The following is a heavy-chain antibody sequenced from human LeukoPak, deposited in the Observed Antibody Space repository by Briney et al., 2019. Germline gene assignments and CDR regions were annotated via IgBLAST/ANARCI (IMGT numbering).Heavy chain of an antibody. D-gene: IGHD6-13*01. V-gene: IGHV3-7*01. Sequence: PGGSLRLSCAASGFTFSNYWMTWVRQAPGKGLEWVANIKPDGSAQYYADSVRGRFTISRDSAKNSVFLQMNSLRAEDTAVYYCATSAYSSSDPFWFWGQGTLVTVSS. CDR3: ATSAYSSSDPFWF. CDR2: IKPDGSAQ. J-gene: IGHJ1*01. CDR1: GFTFSNYW.